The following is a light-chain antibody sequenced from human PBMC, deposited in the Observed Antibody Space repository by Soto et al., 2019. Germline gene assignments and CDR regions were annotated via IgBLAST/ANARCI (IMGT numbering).Light chain of an antibody. CDR2: DAS. J-gene: IGKJ3*01. V-gene: IGKV1-33*01. Sequence: DIQMTQSPSSLSASVGDRVTITCQASQASNNYLNWYQQKPGKPPKLLINDASNLEAGVPSRFSGDGSWTDFTIIITSLQPEDVATYYCQQYESLPPIFGPGTTLQIK. CDR1: QASNNY. CDR3: QQYESLPPI.